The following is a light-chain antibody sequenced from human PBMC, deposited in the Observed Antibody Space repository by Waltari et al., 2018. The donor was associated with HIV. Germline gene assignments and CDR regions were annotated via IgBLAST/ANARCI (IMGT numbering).Light chain of an antibody. V-gene: IGLV2-14*03. Sequence: QSALTQPASVSGSPGQSITIACTATKSHLGSVPWYQQHPGKAPRLLIYDVTNRPSGVPSRFSGSKSGTSASLIITGLQTDDEADYYCQSYDNSGVRVFGGGTKLTVL. CDR1: KSHLGS. CDR2: DVT. CDR3: QSYDNSGVRV. J-gene: IGLJ3*02.